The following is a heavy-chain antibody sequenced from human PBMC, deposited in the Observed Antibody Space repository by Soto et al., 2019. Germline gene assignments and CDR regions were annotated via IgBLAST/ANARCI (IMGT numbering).Heavy chain of an antibody. V-gene: IGHV3-21*01. CDR2: IISSSSYI. J-gene: IGHJ4*02. CDR3: ARVMTTVTARASPFDY. CDR1: GFTFSSYS. D-gene: IGHD4-17*01. Sequence: EVQLVESGGGLVKPGGSLRLSCAASGFTFSSYSMNWVRQAPGKGLEWVSSIISSSSYIYYADSVKGRFTISRDNAKNSLYLQMNSLRAEDTAVYYWARVMTTVTARASPFDYWGQGTLVTVSS.